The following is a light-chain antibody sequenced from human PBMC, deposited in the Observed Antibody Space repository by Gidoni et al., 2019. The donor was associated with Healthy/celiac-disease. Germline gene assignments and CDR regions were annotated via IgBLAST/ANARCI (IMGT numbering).Light chain of an antibody. CDR1: QSISSW. Sequence: DIQMTQSPSTLSASVGDRVTITCRASQSISSWLAWYQQKPGKAPKLLFYKASSLESGVPSRFSGSGSGTEFTLTISSLQPDAFATYYCQQYNSYPLTFGGGTKVEIK. V-gene: IGKV1-5*03. J-gene: IGKJ4*01. CDR2: KAS. CDR3: QQYNSYPLT.